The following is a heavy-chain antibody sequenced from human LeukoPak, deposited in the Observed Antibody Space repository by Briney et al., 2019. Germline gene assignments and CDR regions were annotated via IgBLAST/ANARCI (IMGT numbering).Heavy chain of an antibody. Sequence: GGSLRLSCAASAFTFSSYWMSWVRQAPEKGLEWVASIKQDGSEKYYVDSVKGRFTIARDNAKNSLYLQMNSLRAEDTAVYYCAKDEAWIQLWLPYDYWGQGTLVTVSS. V-gene: IGHV3-7*03. CDR2: IKQDGSEK. J-gene: IGHJ4*02. CDR3: AKDEAWIQLWLPYDY. CDR1: AFTFSSYW. D-gene: IGHD5-18*01.